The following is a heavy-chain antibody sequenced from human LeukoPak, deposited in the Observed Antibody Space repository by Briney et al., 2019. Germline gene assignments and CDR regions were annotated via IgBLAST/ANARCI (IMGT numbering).Heavy chain of an antibody. CDR2: IYHSGSA. J-gene: IGHJ4*02. D-gene: IGHD2-2*02. CDR1: GYTITSGYN. Sequence: PSETLSLTCTVSGYTITSGYNWAWIRQPPGKVLEWIGSIYHSGSAYYNPSLKSRVTISVDTSKNQFSLKLSSVTAADTAVYYCVRYCSSTTCYTRAVDYWGQGTLVTVSS. V-gene: IGHV4-38-2*02. CDR3: VRYCSSTTCYTRAVDY.